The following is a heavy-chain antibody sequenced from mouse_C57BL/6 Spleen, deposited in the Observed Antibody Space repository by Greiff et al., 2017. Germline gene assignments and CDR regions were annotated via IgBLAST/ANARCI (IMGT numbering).Heavy chain of an antibody. CDR3: AYSNYEGWFAY. Sequence: VQLQQPGAELVKPGASVKLSCKASGYTFTSYWMHWVKQRPGQGLEWIGMIHPNSGSTNYNEKFKNKATLTVDKSSSTAYMQLSSLTSEDSAVYYCAYSNYEGWFAYWGQGTLVTVSA. V-gene: IGHV1-64*01. J-gene: IGHJ3*01. CDR2: IHPNSGST. CDR1: GYTFTSYW. D-gene: IGHD2-5*01.